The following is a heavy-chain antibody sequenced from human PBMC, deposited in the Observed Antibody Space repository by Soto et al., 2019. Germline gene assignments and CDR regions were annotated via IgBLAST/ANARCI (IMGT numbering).Heavy chain of an antibody. CDR2: IYYSGST. J-gene: IGHJ4*02. V-gene: IGHV4-59*12. D-gene: IGHD3-3*01. Sequence: PSETLSLTCTVSGGSISSYFWSWIRQSPGKGLEWIGHIYYSGSTSYSPSLKSRVTISVDTSKNQFSLEVHSVTAADTAVYYCATTRTNTIEWDYGGQGTLVTSPQ. CDR1: GGSISSYF. CDR3: ATTRTNTIEWDY.